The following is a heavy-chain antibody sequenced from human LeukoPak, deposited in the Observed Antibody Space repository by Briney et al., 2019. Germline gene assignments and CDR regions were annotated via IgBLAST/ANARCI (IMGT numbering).Heavy chain of an antibody. D-gene: IGHD4-23*01. V-gene: IGHV3-33*06. CDR1: GFTFSSYG. Sequence: GGSLRLSCAASGFTFSSYGMHWVRRAPGKGLEWVAVIWYDGSNKYYADSVKGRFTISRDNSKNTLYLQMNSLRAEDTAVYYCAKGGTVAGPFDYWGQGTLVTVSS. CDR2: IWYDGSNK. CDR3: AKGGTVAGPFDY. J-gene: IGHJ4*02.